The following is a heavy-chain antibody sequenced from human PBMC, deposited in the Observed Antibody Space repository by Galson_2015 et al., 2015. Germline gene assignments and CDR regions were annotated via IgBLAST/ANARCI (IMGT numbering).Heavy chain of an antibody. Sequence: SLRLSCAASGFTFSSYAMSWVRQAPGKGLEWVSAISGSGGSTYYADSVKGRFTISRDNSKNTLYLQMNSLRAEDTAVYYCAKDVQYYDSSGYSLAYYYYGMDVWGQGTTVTVSS. CDR3: AKDVQYYDSSGYSLAYYYYGMDV. V-gene: IGHV3-23*01. D-gene: IGHD3-22*01. CDR2: ISGSGGST. CDR1: GFTFSSYA. J-gene: IGHJ6*02.